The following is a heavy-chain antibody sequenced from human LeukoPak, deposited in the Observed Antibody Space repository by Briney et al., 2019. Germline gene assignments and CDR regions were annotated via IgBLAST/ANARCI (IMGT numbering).Heavy chain of an antibody. CDR3: ARGVVVVVAASLDY. CDR1: GFTFSSYA. Sequence: GRSLRFSCAASGFTFSSYAMHWVRQAPGKGLEWVAVISYDGSNKYYADSVKGRFTISRDNSKNTLYLQMNSLRAEDTAVYYCARGVVVVVAASLDYWGQGTLVTVSS. D-gene: IGHD2-15*01. V-gene: IGHV3-30-3*01. J-gene: IGHJ4*02. CDR2: ISYDGSNK.